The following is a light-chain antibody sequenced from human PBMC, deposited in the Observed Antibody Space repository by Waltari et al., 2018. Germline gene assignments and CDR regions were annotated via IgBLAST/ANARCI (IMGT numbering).Light chain of an antibody. V-gene: IGKV3-15*01. CDR1: QSVSSS. CDR2: GAS. CDR3: QQYSVWPLT. J-gene: IGKJ4*01. Sequence: EIVLTPSPATLSLAPGERATVSCRSSQSVSSSLAWYQQKPGQAPRLLIYGASSRSTGIPDRFSGSGSGTDFTLIISSLEPEDFAVYYCQQYSVWPLTFGGRTKVEIK.